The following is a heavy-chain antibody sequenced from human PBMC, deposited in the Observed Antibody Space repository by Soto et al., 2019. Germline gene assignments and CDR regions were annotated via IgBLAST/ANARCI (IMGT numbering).Heavy chain of an antibody. J-gene: IGHJ4*02. D-gene: IGHD5-18*01. CDR2: ISSSISTM. V-gene: IGHV3-48*02. CDR3: ARAVSDTALADFDY. Sequence: DVQLVESGGGLVQPGGSLRLSCAASGFTFSSYSMNWVRQAPGKGLEWLSYISSSISTMHYADSVKGRFTISRDNAKNSLYLQINSLRDEDTAVYYCARAVSDTALADFDYWGQGTLVTVSS. CDR1: GFTFSSYS.